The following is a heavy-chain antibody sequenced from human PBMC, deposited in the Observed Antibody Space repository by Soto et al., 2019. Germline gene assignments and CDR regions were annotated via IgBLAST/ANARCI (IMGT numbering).Heavy chain of an antibody. CDR1: GYTFTSYG. J-gene: IGHJ4*02. CDR2: IIAIIGNA. Sequence: ASVKVSCKASGYTFTSYGISWVRQAPGQGLEWMGWIIAIIGNANYAQKFQGRVTITADKSTSTAYMELSSLRSEDTAVYYCAREYLDEGYCSGGSCYWVDYWGQGTLVTVSS. V-gene: IGHV1-18*01. D-gene: IGHD2-15*01. CDR3: AREYLDEGYCSGGSCYWVDY.